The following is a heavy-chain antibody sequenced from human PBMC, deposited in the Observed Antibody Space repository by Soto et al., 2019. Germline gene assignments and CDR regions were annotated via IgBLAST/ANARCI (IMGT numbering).Heavy chain of an antibody. J-gene: IGHJ4*02. CDR1: GYIFTNYS. Sequence: ASVKVSCKASGYIFTNYSIHWVRQAPGQRLEWMGWISGADGNTRYSPKFQGRLTISTDTSASTAYMELSSLRSEDTAVFYCARDRTTSSTRRFDYWGQGTLVTVSS. CDR2: ISGADGNT. CDR3: ARDRTTSSTRRFDY. D-gene: IGHD4-17*01. V-gene: IGHV1-3*01.